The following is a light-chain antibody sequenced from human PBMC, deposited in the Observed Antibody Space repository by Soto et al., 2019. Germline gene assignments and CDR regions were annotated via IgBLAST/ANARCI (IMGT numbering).Light chain of an antibody. CDR3: QQANSFPPT. CDR2: SAS. V-gene: IGKV1-12*01. Sequence: DIQMTQSPSTVSASIGDRVTITCRASQGISSWLAWYQQKPRKAPKILISSASSLESGVPSRFSGSGSGTEFTLTISSLQPDDFATYYCQQANSFPPTFGQGTKVEIK. CDR1: QGISSW. J-gene: IGKJ1*01.